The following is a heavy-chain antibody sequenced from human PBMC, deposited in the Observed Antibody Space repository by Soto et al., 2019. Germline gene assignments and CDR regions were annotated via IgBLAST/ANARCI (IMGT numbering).Heavy chain of an antibody. CDR2: ISGTKSFT. CDR3: ARGDYYDSSGPFSDAFDI. J-gene: IGHJ3*02. D-gene: IGHD3-22*01. CDR1: GFTFSDYY. V-gene: IGHV3-11*03. Sequence: GSLRLSCAASGFTFSDYYMSWIRQAPGKGLEIVSYISGTKSFTDYADSVKGRFTISRDNAKNSLFLQMNTLRAEDTAVYYCARGDYYDSSGPFSDAFDIWGQGTMVTVSS.